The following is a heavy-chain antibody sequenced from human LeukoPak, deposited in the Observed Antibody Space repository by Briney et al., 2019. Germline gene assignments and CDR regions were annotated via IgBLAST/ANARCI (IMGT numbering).Heavy chain of an antibody. CDR3: TRGGYGDLLDRPLDAFDI. CDR1: GFTFGDYA. J-gene: IGHJ3*02. Sequence: PGGSLRLSCTASGFTFGDYAMSWFRQAPGKGLEWVGFIRSKAYGGTTEYAASVKGRFTISRDDSKSIAYLQMNSLKTEDTAVYYCTRGGYGDLLDRPLDAFDIWGQGTMVTVSS. V-gene: IGHV3-49*03. D-gene: IGHD4-17*01. CDR2: IRSKAYGGTT.